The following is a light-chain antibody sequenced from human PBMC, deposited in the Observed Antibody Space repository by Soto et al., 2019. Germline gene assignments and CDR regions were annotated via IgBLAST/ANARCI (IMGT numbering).Light chain of an antibody. J-gene: IGKJ1*01. CDR3: QQSYTSPPWT. Sequence: EIQMTQSPSSLSASVGARVPISCRASQIISTYLNWYQQEPGTAPRLLISRASSVKSGVPPRFSGSGSGRDFTLTISSLGPEDIAIYFCQQSYTSPPWTFGQGTKVDIK. V-gene: IGKV1-39*01. CDR2: RAS. CDR1: QIISTY.